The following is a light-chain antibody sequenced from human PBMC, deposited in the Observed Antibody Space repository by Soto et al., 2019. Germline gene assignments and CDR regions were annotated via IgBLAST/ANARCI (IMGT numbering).Light chain of an antibody. CDR2: AAS. CDR3: QKYNSAPRLT. Sequence: DIQMTQSPSSLSASVGDRDTITCRASQGISNYLAWYQQKPGKVPKLLIYAASTLQSGVPSRFSGSGSGTDFTLTISSLQPEDVATYYCQKYNSAPRLTVGQGTRLEIK. CDR1: QGISNY. V-gene: IGKV1-27*01. J-gene: IGKJ5*01.